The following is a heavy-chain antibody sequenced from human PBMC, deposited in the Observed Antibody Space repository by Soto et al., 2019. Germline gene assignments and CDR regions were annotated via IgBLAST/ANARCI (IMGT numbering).Heavy chain of an antibody. CDR3: ASQEDYGMDV. CDR1: GYPISSGYY. J-gene: IGHJ6*02. Sequence: SETLSLTYAVSGYPISSGYYWGWIRQPPGKGLEWIGSIYHSGSTYYNPSLKSRVTISVDTSKNQFSLKLSSVTAADTAVYHCASQEDYGMDVWGQGTTVTVSS. V-gene: IGHV4-38-2*01. CDR2: IYHSGST.